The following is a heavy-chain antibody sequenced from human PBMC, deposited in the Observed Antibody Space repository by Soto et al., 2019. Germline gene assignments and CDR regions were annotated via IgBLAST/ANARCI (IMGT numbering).Heavy chain of an antibody. J-gene: IGHJ4*02. Sequence: VQLMQSGAEVKQPGSSVKVSCKASGGTFSSHSINWVRQAPGQGLEWMGGIITLFGTANYAQNFQGRVTITADQSTSTAYMELNSLRSDDTAVYYCAREVGYGDFSAALLDWGQGTLVX. V-gene: IGHV1-69*01. CDR3: AREVGYGDFSAALLD. CDR1: GGTFSSHS. CDR2: IITLFGTA. D-gene: IGHD4-17*01.